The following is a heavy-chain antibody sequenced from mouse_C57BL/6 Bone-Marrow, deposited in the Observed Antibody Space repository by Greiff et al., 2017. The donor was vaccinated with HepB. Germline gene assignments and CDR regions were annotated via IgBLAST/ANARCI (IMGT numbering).Heavy chain of an antibody. D-gene: IGHD1-1*02. CDR2: ISSGGSYT. V-gene: IGHV5-6*01. Sequence: EVQRVESGGDLVKPGGSLKLSCAASGFTFSSYGMSWVRQTPDKRLEWVATISSGGSYTYYPDSVKGRFTISRDNAKNTLYLQMSSLKSEDTAMYYCARQVARYWYFDVWGTGTTVTVSS. CDR3: ARQVARYWYFDV. J-gene: IGHJ1*03. CDR1: GFTFSSYG.